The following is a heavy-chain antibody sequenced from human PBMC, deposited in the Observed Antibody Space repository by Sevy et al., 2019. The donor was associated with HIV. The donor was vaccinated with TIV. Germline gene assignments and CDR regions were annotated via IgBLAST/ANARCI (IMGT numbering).Heavy chain of an antibody. J-gene: IGHJ6*02. CDR2: IYTSGST. Sequence: SETLSLTCTVSGGSISSYYWSWIRQPAGNGLEWIGRIYTSGSTNYNPSLKSRVTMSVDTSKNQFSLKLSSVTAADTAVYYCARDYSIYSSSSSYGMDVSGQGTSVTVSS. CDR3: ARDYSIYSSSSSYGMDV. CDR1: GGSISSYY. V-gene: IGHV4-4*07. D-gene: IGHD6-6*01.